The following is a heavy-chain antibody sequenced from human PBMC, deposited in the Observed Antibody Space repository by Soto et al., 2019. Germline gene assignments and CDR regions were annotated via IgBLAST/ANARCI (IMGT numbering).Heavy chain of an antibody. V-gene: IGHV3-23*01. J-gene: IGHJ4*02. CDR1: GFSFNIFA. D-gene: IGHD3-22*01. Sequence: EVKLLESGGRLVQPGGSLRLSCAASGFSFNIFAMNWVRQARGQGLEWVSGISGGGGSTYYADSVKGRLTISRDNSNNTLYLQMNSLRAEDTAVYYCAKDPTSYDSSAQFDSWGQGTLVTVSS. CDR3: AKDPTSYDSSAQFDS. CDR2: ISGGGGST.